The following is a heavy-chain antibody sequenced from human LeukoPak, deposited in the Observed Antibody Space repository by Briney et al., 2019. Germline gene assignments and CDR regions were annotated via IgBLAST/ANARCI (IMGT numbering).Heavy chain of an antibody. Sequence: GGSLRLSCAASGFTFSSYAMSWVRQAPGKGLEWVPAISGSGGSTYYAASVKGRFTISRDNSKNTLYLQMNSLKTEDTAVYYCTPRLAYCGGDCYSWGQGTLVTVSS. D-gene: IGHD2-21*02. J-gene: IGHJ5*02. CDR3: TPRLAYCGGDCYS. CDR1: GFTFSSYA. V-gene: IGHV3-23*01. CDR2: ISGSGGST.